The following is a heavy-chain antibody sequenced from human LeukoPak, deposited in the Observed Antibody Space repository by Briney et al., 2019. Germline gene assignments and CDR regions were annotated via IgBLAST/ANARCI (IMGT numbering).Heavy chain of an antibody. CDR3: ATDVGPHGGSPGGS. V-gene: IGHV3-74*01. D-gene: IGHD2-15*01. CDR2: VATDGTAP. CDR1: GFTFSSYW. Sequence: GGSLRLSCAASGFTFSSYWMHWVRQAPGKGLVWVSRVATDGTAPSYADSVKGRFTISRDNAKNTLYLQMNSLSADDTAVYYCATDVGPHGGSPGGSWGQGTLVTVSS. J-gene: IGHJ5*02.